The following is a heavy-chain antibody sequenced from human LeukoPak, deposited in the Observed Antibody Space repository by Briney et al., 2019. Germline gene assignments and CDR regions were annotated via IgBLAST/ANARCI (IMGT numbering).Heavy chain of an antibody. V-gene: IGHV3-9*01. J-gene: IGHJ3*02. Sequence: GGSLRLSCAASGFTFDDYAMHWVRQGPGKGLEWVSGITWNSGTIGYADSVKGRFTISRDNAKNSLYLQMNSLRAEDTALYYCAKDVTATAAFDIWGPGTMVTVSS. CDR1: GFTFDDYA. CDR3: AKDVTATAAFDI. CDR2: ITWNSGTI. D-gene: IGHD1-7*01.